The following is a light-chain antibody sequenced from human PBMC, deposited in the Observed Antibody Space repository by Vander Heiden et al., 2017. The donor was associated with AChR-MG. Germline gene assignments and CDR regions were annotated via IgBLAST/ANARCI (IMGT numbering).Light chain of an antibody. V-gene: IGKV1-33*01. CDR2: DAS. CDR1: QDIRNG. J-gene: IGKJ4*01. Sequence: DIQLTQSPSSLSASIGDRVTLTCQASQDIRNGLNWYQQKPGKAPKLIIYDASHFKSGVPSRFSGSGFQTDFTFTISSLQPEDVATYYCQQYGDLPLTFGGGTKVDI. CDR3: QQYGDLPLT.